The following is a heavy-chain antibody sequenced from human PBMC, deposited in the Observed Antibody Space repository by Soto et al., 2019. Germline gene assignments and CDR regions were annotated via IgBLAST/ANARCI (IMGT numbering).Heavy chain of an antibody. CDR1: GGSISSGGYY. V-gene: IGHV4-31*03. Sequence: SETLSLTCTVSGGSISSGGYYWSWIRQHPGKGLEWIGYIYYSGSTYYNPSLKSRVTISVDTSKNQFSLKLSSVTAADTAVYYCVVVPAAFDAFDIWGQGTMVTVSS. D-gene: IGHD2-2*01. CDR2: IYYSGST. J-gene: IGHJ3*02. CDR3: VVVPAAFDAFDI.